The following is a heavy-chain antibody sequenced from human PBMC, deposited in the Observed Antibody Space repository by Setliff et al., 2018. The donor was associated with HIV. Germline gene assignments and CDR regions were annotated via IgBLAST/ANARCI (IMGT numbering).Heavy chain of an antibody. CDR1: GFTFSSVD. Sequence: PGGSLRLSCVASGFTFSSVDMHWVRQAPGKGLEWVSSISPYSDMRDYMDSVKGRFIISRDNAMNSLYLEMNSLTIDDTAFYYCAKGGTMTGRDHYYMDAWGKGTTVTVSS. J-gene: IGHJ6*03. V-gene: IGHV3-9*01. CDR2: ISPYSDMR. D-gene: IGHD3-9*01. CDR3: AKGGTMTGRDHYYMDA.